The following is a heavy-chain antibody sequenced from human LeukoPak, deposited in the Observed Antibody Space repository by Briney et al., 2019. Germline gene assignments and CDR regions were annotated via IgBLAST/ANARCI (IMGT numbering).Heavy chain of an antibody. CDR1: GGSFSDYY. J-gene: IGHJ3*02. D-gene: IGHD3-22*01. CDR3: ARGRSAYYYDSSGRRPDAFDI. V-gene: IGHV4-34*01. CDR2: INHSGST. Sequence: SETLSLTCAVYGGSFSDYYWSWIRQPPGKGLEWIGEINHSGSTNYNPSLKSRVIISVDTSKNQFSLKLSSVTAADTAAYYCARGRSAYYYDSSGRRPDAFDIWGQGTMVTVSS.